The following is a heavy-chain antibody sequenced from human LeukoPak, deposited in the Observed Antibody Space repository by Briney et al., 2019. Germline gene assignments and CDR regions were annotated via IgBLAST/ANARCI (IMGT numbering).Heavy chain of an antibody. CDR3: ARGVGYDYVWGSYRPYGLHFDY. J-gene: IGHJ4*02. D-gene: IGHD3-16*02. V-gene: IGHV4-34*01. CDR2: INHSGST. Sequence: SETLSLTCAVYGGSFSGYYWSWIRQPPGKGLEWIGEINHSGSTNYNPSLKSRVTISVDTSKNQFSLKLGSVTAADTAVYYCARGVGYDYVWGSYRPYGLHFDYWGQGTLVTVSS. CDR1: GGSFSGYY.